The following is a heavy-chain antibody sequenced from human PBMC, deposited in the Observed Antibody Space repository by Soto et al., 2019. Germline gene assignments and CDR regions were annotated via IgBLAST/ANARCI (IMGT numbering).Heavy chain of an antibody. Sequence: GGSLRLSCAVSGFTFSSYSMNWVRQAPGKGLEWVSSISSSSSYIYYADSVKGRFTISRDNAKNSLYLQMTSLRAEDTALYYFVIGWAYFDSSGFPYLYAMDVWGQGTPVTVSS. D-gene: IGHD3-22*01. CDR1: GFTFSSYS. CDR2: ISSSSSYI. J-gene: IGHJ6*02. V-gene: IGHV3-21*01. CDR3: VIGWAYFDSSGFPYLYAMDV.